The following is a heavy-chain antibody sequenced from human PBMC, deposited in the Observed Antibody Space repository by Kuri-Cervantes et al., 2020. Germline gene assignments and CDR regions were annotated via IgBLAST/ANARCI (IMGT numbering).Heavy chain of an antibody. D-gene: IGHD3-22*01. V-gene: IGHV3-53*01. CDR2: IYSGGST. Sequence: GGSLRLSCAASGFTVSSNYMSWVRQAPGKGLEWVSVIYSGGSTYYADSVKGRFTISRDNSKNTLYLQMNSLRAEDTAVYYCAKDRSASPMIVVVITDYWGQETLVTVFS. CDR1: GFTVSSNY. CDR3: AKDRSASPMIVVVITDY. J-gene: IGHJ4*02.